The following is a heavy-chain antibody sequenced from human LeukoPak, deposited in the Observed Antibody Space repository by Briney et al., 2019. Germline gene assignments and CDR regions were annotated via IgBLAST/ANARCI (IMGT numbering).Heavy chain of an antibody. CDR2: IIPIFGTA. CDR1: GGTFSSYA. Sequence: SVKVSCKASGGTFSSYAISCVRQAPGQGLEWMGGIIPIFGTANYAQKFQGRVTITADKSTSTAYMELSSLRSEDTAVYYCASEDGYSSSWYYFDYWGQGTLVTVSS. V-gene: IGHV1-69*06. D-gene: IGHD6-13*01. CDR3: ASEDGYSSSWYYFDY. J-gene: IGHJ4*02.